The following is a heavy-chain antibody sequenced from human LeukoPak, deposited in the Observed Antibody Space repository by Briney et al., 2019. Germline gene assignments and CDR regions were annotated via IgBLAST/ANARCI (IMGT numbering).Heavy chain of an antibody. CDR2: IYYSGST. CDR1: GGFISSGGYY. CDR3: ARGPRDYFDY. Sequence: SETLSLTCTVSGGFISSGGYYWSWIRQHPGKGLEWIGYIYYSGSTYYNPSLKSRVTISVDTSKNQFSLKLSSVTAADTAVYYCARGPRDYFDYWGQGTLVTVSS. V-gene: IGHV4-31*03. J-gene: IGHJ4*02.